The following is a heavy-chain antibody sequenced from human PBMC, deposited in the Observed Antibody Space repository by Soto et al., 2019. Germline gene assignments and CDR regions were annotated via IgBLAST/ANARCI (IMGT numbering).Heavy chain of an antibody. J-gene: IGHJ4*02. Sequence: SVKVSCKASGGTFSSYAISWVRQAPGQGLEWMGGIIPIFGTANYAQKFQGRVTITADESTSTAYMELSSLRSEDTAVYYCARERGGYSYYFDYWGQGTPVTVSS. CDR2: IIPIFGTA. V-gene: IGHV1-69*13. CDR3: ARERGGYSYYFDY. D-gene: IGHD3-22*01. CDR1: GGTFSSYA.